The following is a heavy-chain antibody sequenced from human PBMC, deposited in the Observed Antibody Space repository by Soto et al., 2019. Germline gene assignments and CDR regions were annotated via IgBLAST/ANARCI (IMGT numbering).Heavy chain of an antibody. CDR2: ISYSGST. D-gene: IGHD4-17*01. CDR1: GGSISSYY. CDR3: ARASPYGDYALDY. Sequence: KPAETLSLTCTVSGGSISSYYWIWIRQPPGKGLEWIVYISYSGSTNYNPSLKSRPTISVDTSKNQFSLKLRSVTAADTAVYYCARASPYGDYALDYWGQGTLVTVSS. V-gene: IGHV4-59*01. J-gene: IGHJ4*02.